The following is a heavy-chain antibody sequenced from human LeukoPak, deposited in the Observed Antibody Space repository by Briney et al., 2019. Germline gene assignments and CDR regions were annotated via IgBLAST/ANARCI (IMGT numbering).Heavy chain of an antibody. D-gene: IGHD3-10*01. CDR1: GFTLSSYA. CDR3: AKHYYGSGSQKYYFDY. Sequence: PGGSLRLSCAASGFTLSSYAMSWVRQAPGKGLEWVSAISGSGGSTYYADSVKGRFTISRDNSKNTLYLQMNSLRPEDTAVYYCAKHYYGSGSQKYYFDYWGQGTLVTVSS. V-gene: IGHV3-23*01. CDR2: ISGSGGST. J-gene: IGHJ4*02.